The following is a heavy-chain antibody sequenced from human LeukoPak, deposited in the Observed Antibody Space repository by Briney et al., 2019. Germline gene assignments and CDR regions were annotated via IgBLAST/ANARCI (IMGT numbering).Heavy chain of an antibody. V-gene: IGHV3-23*01. Sequence: GGSLRLSCAASGFTFSSYAMSWVRQAPGKGLEWVSAISGSGGSTYYADSVKGRFTISRDNSKNTLYLQMNSLRAEDTAVYYCAKPHRGIAVAGTEEGAFDIWGQGTMVTVSS. J-gene: IGHJ3*02. CDR1: GFTFSSYA. CDR3: AKPHRGIAVAGTEEGAFDI. D-gene: IGHD6-19*01. CDR2: ISGSGGST.